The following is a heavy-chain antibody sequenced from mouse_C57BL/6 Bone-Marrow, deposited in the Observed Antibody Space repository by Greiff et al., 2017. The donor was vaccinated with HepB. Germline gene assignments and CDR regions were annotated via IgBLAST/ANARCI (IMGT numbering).Heavy chain of an antibody. CDR2: IDPSDSYT. V-gene: IGHV1-59*01. D-gene: IGHD1-1*01. CDR3: ARWDTTVGVAY. CDR1: GYTFTSYW. Sequence: QVQLQQPGAELVRPGTSVKLSCKASGYTFTSYWMHWVKQRPGQGLEWIGVIDPSDSYTNYNQKFKGKATLTVDTSSSTAYMQLSSLTSEDSAVYYCARWDTTVGVAYWGQGTLVTVSA. J-gene: IGHJ3*01.